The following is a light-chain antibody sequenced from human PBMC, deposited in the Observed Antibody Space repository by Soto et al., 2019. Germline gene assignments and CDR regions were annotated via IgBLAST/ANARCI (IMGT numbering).Light chain of an antibody. J-gene: IGKJ1*01. Sequence: DIVLTQSPGTLSLSPGDRATLSCRASESVTSSLAWYQQKPGQPPRLLIYAASTRATDVPARFSGGGSETEFTLTISSLQSEDFAVYFCQQYNIWPLWTFGQGAKVDIK. CDR1: ESVTSS. CDR3: QQYNIWPLWT. CDR2: AAS. V-gene: IGKV3-15*01.